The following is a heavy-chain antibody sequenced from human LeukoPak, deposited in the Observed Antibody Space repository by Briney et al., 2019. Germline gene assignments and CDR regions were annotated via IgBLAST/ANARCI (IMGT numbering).Heavy chain of an antibody. J-gene: IGHJ6*03. D-gene: IGHD3-3*01. CDR1: GFTFSSYS. CDR3: ARVGYYDFWSGTLKDYHMDV. V-gene: IGHV3-48*01. Sequence: ARSLRLSCAASGFTFSSYSMNWVRQAPGKGLEWVSYISSRQMTIYYADSVKGRFTISRDNAKNSLYLQMNSLRAEDTAVYYCARVGYYDFWSGTLKDYHMDVWGKGTTATVTS. CDR2: ISSRQMTI.